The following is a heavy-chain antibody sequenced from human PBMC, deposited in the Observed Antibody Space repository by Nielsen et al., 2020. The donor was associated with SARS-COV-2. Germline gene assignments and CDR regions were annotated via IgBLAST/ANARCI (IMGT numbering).Heavy chain of an antibody. J-gene: IGHJ4*02. V-gene: IGHV3-21*01. CDR3: ARGAGYSGYDPLDY. CDR1: GFTFSSYS. CDR2: ISSSSSYI. Sequence: GESLKISCAASGFTFSSYSMNWVRQAPGKGLEWVSSISSSSSYIYYADSVKGRFTISRDNAKNSLYLQMNSLRAEDTAVYYCARGAGYSGYDPLDYWGQGTLVTVSS. D-gene: IGHD5-12*01.